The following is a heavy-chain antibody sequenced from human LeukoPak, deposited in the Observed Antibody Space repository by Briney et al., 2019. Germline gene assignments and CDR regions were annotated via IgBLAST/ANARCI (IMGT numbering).Heavy chain of an antibody. CDR1: GITLSNYG. CDR2: LSGSGGGT. Sequence: GGSLRLSCAVSGITLSNYGMSWVRQAPGKGLEWVAGLSGSGGGTNYADSVKGRFTISRDNRKNTLYLQMNSLRAEDTAVYYCAKGGPGYCSSTSCPSIDYWGQGTLVTVSS. CDR3: AKGGPGYCSSTSCPSIDY. D-gene: IGHD2-2*01. J-gene: IGHJ4*02. V-gene: IGHV3-23*01.